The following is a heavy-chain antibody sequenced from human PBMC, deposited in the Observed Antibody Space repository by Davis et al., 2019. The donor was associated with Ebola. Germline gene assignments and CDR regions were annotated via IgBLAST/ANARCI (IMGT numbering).Heavy chain of an antibody. CDR3: ARVATDCFDP. CDR2: INSDGTIT. V-gene: IGHV3-74*01. J-gene: IGHJ5*02. CDR1: GFIFSSYW. Sequence: GESLKISCAASGFIFSSYWMHWVRQAPGTGLELVSRINSDGTITNYADSVKGRFTISRDNAKNTLYLQMSGLRADDTARYYCARVATDCFDPWGQGTRVTVSS.